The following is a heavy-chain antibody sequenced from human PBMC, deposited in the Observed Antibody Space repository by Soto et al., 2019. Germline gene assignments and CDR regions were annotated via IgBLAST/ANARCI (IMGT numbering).Heavy chain of an antibody. CDR3: ARTTPTYYYDSSGYYPDY. D-gene: IGHD3-22*01. CDR2: IIPIFGTA. J-gene: IGHJ4*02. CDR1: GGTFSSYA. V-gene: IGHV1-69*12. Sequence: QVQLVQSGAEVKKPGSSVKVSCKASGGTFSSYAISWVRQAPGQGLEWMGGIIPIFGTANYAQKFQGRVTITADECTSTAYMELSSLRSEDTAVYYCARTTPTYYYDSSGYYPDYWGQGTLVTVSS.